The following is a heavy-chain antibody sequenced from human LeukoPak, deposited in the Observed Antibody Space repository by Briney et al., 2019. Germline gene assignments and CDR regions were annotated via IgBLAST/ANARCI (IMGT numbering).Heavy chain of an antibody. CDR3: ARDIDGYQLDY. CDR1: GFTFSTYS. V-gene: IGHV3-21*01. D-gene: IGHD3-16*02. J-gene: IGHJ4*02. CDR2: ISSSSSRYI. Sequence: KPGGSLRVSCAASGFTFSTYSMNWVRQAPGKGLEWVSSISSSSSRYIYYADSVKGRFTISRDNAKNSLYLQMNSLRAEDTAVYYCARDIDGYQLDYWGQGTLVTVSS.